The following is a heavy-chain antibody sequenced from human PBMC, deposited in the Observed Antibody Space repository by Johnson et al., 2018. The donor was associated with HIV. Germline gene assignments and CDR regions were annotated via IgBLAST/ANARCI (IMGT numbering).Heavy chain of an antibody. D-gene: IGHD3-10*01. Sequence: QVQLVESGGGVVQPGRSLRLSCAASGFTFSSYGMHWVRQAPGKGLEWVAFIRYDGSNKYYADSVKGRFTISRDNSKNTLYLQMTSLRQDDTAVYSCYGTDHFGARSESKGTFDAWGQGTMVTVSS. CDR1: GFTFSSYG. J-gene: IGHJ3*01. CDR2: IRYDGSNK. V-gene: IGHV3-30*02. CDR3: YGTDHFGARSESKGTFDA.